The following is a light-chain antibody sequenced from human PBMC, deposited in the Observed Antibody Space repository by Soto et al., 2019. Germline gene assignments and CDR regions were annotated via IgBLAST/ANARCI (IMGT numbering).Light chain of an antibody. V-gene: IGKV3-11*01. CDR1: QSVTIK. CDR3: QHRSSWPLT. J-gene: IGKJ4*01. Sequence: EVVLTQSPATLSLSPGDRATLSCRASQSVTIKLAWYQQRPGQAPRLLIYDASTRATGIPARFSGSGSGTDFTLTISSLEPEDFAVYFCQHRSSWPLTFGGGTRWIS. CDR2: DAS.